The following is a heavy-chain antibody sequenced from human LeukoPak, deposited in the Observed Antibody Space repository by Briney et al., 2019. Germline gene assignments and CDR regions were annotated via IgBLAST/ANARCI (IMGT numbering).Heavy chain of an antibody. CDR1: GGSFSNYY. V-gene: IGHV4-34*01. J-gene: IGHJ4*02. CDR3: AREIKLRYFDWLPNTAGLDY. Sequence: ASETLSLTCAVYGGSFSNYYWTWIRQPPGKGLEWIGEINHSGSTNYNPSLKSRVTISVDTSKNQFSLKLSSVTAADTAVYYCAREIKLRYFDWLPNTAGLDYWGQGTLVTVSS. D-gene: IGHD3-9*01. CDR2: INHSGST.